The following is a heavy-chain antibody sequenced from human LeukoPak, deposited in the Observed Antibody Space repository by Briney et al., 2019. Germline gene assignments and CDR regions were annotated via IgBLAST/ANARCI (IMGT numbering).Heavy chain of an antibody. CDR3: ARGITVAGYYYYGMDV. CDR2: MNPNSGNT. Sequence: ASVKVSCKASGYTFTSYDINWLRQATGQGLEWMGWMNPNSGNTGYAQKFQGRVTMTRNTSISTAYMELSSLRSEDTAVYYCARGITVAGYYYYGMDVWAKGPRSPSP. J-gene: IGHJ6*02. V-gene: IGHV1-8*01. CDR1: GYTFTSYD. D-gene: IGHD6-19*01.